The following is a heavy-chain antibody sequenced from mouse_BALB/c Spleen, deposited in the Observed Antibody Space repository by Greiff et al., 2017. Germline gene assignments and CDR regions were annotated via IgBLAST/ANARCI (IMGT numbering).Heavy chain of an antibody. CDR3: ARHGNDGYYDAMDY. D-gene: IGHD2-3*01. CDR2: ISSGGSYT. J-gene: IGHJ4*01. V-gene: IGHV5-9-3*01. Sequence: EVMLVESGGGLVKPGGSLKLSCAASGFTFSSYAMSWVRQTPEKRLEWVATISSGGSYTYYPDSVKGRFTISRDNAKNTLYLQMSSLRSEDTAMYYCARHGNDGYYDAMDYWGQGTSVTVSS. CDR1: GFTFSSYA.